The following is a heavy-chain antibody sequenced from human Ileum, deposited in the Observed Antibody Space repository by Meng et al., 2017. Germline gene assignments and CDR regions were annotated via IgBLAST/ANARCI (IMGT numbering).Heavy chain of an antibody. CDR3: ARHLGYCSGGGCHQ. J-gene: IGHJ4*02. Sequence: EVQLVESGGGLVKPGGSLRLSGAASGFPFSSHSMNWIRQAPGKSLEWVSFISSGSDYVYYGDSVRGRFTVSRDNAKNALYLQMDSLRVEDTALYFCARHLGYCSGGGCHQWGQGTLVTVSS. CDR1: GFPFSSHS. CDR2: ISSGSDYV. D-gene: IGHD2-15*01. V-gene: IGHV3-21*04.